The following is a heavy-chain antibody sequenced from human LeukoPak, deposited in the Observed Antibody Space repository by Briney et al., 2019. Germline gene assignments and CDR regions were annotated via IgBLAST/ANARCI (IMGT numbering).Heavy chain of an antibody. CDR3: ARERNLEIAVAGTIFNY. CDR2: INWNGGST. CDR1: GFRFDDYG. D-gene: IGHD6-19*01. Sequence: GGSLRLSCAASGFRFDDYGMSWVRQGPGKGLEWVSGINWNGGSTDYADSVKGRFTISRDNSKNTLYLQMKSLRAEDTAVYYCARERNLEIAVAGTIFNYWGQGTLVTVSS. V-gene: IGHV3-20*04. J-gene: IGHJ4*02.